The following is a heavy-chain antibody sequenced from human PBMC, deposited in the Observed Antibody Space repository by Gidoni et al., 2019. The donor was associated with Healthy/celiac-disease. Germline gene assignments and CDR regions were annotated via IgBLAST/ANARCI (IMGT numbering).Heavy chain of an antibody. CDR2: IDPSYSYT. CDR3: ARHNPPLDWFDP. J-gene: IGHJ5*02. CDR1: GCSFTSYW. V-gene: IGHV5-10-1*03. Sequence: EVQLVQSGAEVKKPGESLRISCKGSGCSFTSYWIRWVRQMPGNGLEWMGRIDPSYSYTNYSPSFQGHVTISADKSISTAYLQWSSLKASDTAMSYCARHNPPLDWFDPWGQGTLVTVSS.